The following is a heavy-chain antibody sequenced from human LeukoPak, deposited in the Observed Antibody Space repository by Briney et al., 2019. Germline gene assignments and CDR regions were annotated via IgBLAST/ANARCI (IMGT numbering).Heavy chain of an antibody. CDR1: GGSITSSSYY. Sequence: SETLSLTCTVSGGSITSSSYYWGWIRQPPGKGLEWIGSISYSGSTYYNPSLKSRVTMSVDKSKNQFSLNLTSVTAADTAVYFCARAPRAYCSTTGSCFQDYWGQGTLVTVSS. V-gene: IGHV4-39*07. CDR2: ISYSGST. J-gene: IGHJ4*02. CDR3: ARAPRAYCSTTGSCFQDY. D-gene: IGHD2-2*01.